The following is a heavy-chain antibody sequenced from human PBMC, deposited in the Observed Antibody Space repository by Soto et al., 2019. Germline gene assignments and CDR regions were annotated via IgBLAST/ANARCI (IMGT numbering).Heavy chain of an antibody. V-gene: IGHV3-21*01. CDR2: ISSSSSYI. CDR1: GFTFSSYS. Sequence: PGGSLRLSCAASGFTFSSYSMNWVRQAPGKGLEWVSSISSSSSYIYYADSVKGRFTISRDNAKNSLYLQMNSLRAEDTAVYYCAGPTYRSPLTDISFPTPDAFDIWGQGTMVTVSS. D-gene: IGHD3-16*02. J-gene: IGHJ3*02. CDR3: AGPTYRSPLTDISFPTPDAFDI.